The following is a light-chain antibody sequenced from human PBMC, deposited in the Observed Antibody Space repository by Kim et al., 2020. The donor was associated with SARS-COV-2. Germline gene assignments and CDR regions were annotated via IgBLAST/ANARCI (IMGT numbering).Light chain of an antibody. CDR3: SSYGGSHNFV. CDR2: EVS. V-gene: IGLV2-8*01. CDR1: ASDVGAYNY. J-gene: IGLJ2*01. Sequence: GQSITISCTGTASDVGAYNYVSWFRKYPGKAPKLIIYEVSKRPSGVPDRFSGSKSGNTASLTVSGLQAEDEADYHCSSYGGSHNFVFGGGTQLTVL.